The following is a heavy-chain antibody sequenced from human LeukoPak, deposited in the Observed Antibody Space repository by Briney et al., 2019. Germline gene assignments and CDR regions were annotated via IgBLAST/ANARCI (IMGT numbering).Heavy chain of an antibody. CDR1: GYSIGSGHY. Sequence: SETLSLTCTVSGYSIGSGHYWAWIRQPPGKGLEWIGCVYHSGTYYKSSLTSRVTISMDTSKNQFSLKLTSVTAADSAFYYCGKSSGGGGRDSWGQGTLVTVSS. CDR2: VYHSGT. CDR3: GKSSGGGGRDS. V-gene: IGHV4-38-2*02. J-gene: IGHJ5*01. D-gene: IGHD6-25*01.